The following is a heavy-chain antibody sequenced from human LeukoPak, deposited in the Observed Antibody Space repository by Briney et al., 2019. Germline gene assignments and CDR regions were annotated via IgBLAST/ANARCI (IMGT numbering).Heavy chain of an antibody. D-gene: IGHD6-19*01. J-gene: IGHJ4*02. Sequence: GGSLRLSCAASGFTFSNDWMSWVRQAPGKGLEWVAVISYDGSNKYYADSVKGRFTISRDNSKNTLYLQMNSLRAGDTAVYYCAKAPDSSGWCFDYWGQGTLVTVSS. CDR1: GFTFSNDW. CDR2: ISYDGSNK. CDR3: AKAPDSSGWCFDY. V-gene: IGHV3-30*18.